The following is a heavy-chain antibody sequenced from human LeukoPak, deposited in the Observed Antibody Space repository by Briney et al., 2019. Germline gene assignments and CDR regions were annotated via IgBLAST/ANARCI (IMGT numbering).Heavy chain of an antibody. Sequence: SETLSLTCTVSGGSISSYYWSWIRQPPGKGLEWIGYIYYSGSTNYNPSLKSRVTISLDTSKNQFSLKLSSVTAADTAVYYCAVRGYSYGDDYWGQGTLVTVSS. CDR3: AVRGYSYGDDY. D-gene: IGHD5-18*01. CDR1: GGSISSYY. CDR2: IYYSGST. J-gene: IGHJ4*02. V-gene: IGHV4-59*01.